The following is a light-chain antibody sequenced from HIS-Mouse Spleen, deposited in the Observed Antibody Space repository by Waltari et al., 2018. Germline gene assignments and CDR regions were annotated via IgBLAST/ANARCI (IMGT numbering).Light chain of an antibody. CDR1: QSVLYSSNNKNY. CDR2: WAS. Sequence: DLVMTQSPDSLAVSRGERAAINSNSSQSVLYSSNNKNYLAWYQQKPGQPPKLLIYWASTRESGVPDRFSGSGSGTDFTLTISSLQAEDVAVYYCQQYYSTPYTFGQGTKLEIK. V-gene: IGKV4-1*01. J-gene: IGKJ2*01. CDR3: QQYYSTPYT.